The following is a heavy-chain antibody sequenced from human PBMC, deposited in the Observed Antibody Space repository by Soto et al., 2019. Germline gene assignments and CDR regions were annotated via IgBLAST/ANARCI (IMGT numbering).Heavy chain of an antibody. CDR3: AKDWSVIAAGSGGWFDP. CDR1: GFDFNTYG. D-gene: IGHD6-13*01. V-gene: IGHV3-30*18. J-gene: IGHJ5*02. Sequence: QVQLVESGGGVVQPGRSLRLSCAASGFDFNTYGLHWVRQAPGKGLEWVAAISFDGGSQYYADSVKGRFTVSRDKSNSTLYLQRNGLGAEDTATYFCAKDWSVIAAGSGGWFDPWGPGTLVIVSS. CDR2: ISFDGGSQ.